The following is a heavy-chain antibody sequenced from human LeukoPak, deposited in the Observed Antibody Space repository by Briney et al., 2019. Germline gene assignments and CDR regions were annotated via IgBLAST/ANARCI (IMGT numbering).Heavy chain of an antibody. CDR2: FYSGGST. J-gene: IGHJ4*02. Sequence: GGSLRLSCAASGFTVSSNYMSWVRQAPGKGLEWVSVFYSGGSTYYADSVKGRFTISRDNSKNTLYLQMNSLRAEDTAVYYCARVGGGYYFDYWGQGTLVTVSS. V-gene: IGHV3-53*01. CDR3: ARVGGGYYFDY. D-gene: IGHD3-16*01. CDR1: GFTVSSNY.